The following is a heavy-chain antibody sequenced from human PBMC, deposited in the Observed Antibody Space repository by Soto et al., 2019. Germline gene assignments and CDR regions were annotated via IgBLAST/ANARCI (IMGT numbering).Heavy chain of an antibody. J-gene: IGHJ4*02. CDR1: GGTFSSYA. Sequence: QVQLVQSGAEVKKPGSSVKVSCKASGGTFSSYAISWVRQAPGQGLEWMGGIIPIFGTANYAQKFQGRATITEDKSTSTAYMELSSLRSEDTAVYYCAEEPDSRGFVSGYWGQGTLVTVSS. CDR2: IIPIFGTA. D-gene: IGHD3-22*01. CDR3: AEEPDSRGFVSGY. V-gene: IGHV1-69*06.